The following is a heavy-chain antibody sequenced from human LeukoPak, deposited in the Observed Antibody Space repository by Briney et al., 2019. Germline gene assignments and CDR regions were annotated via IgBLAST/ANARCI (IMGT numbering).Heavy chain of an antibody. CDR3: AIEKYCSGGSSYG. J-gene: IGHJ4*01. D-gene: IGHD2-15*01. CDR1: GFTFSDYY. CDR2: ISSSGSTI. V-gene: IGHV3-11*04. Sequence: GGSLRLSCAASGFTFSDYYMSWIRQAPGKGLEWVSYISSSGSTIYYADSVKGQFTISRDNAKNSLYLQMNSLRAEDTAVYYCAIEKYCSGGSSYGWGKGTLVTVSS.